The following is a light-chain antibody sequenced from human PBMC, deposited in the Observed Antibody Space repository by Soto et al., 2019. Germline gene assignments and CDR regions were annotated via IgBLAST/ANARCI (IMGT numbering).Light chain of an antibody. CDR3: QQRNTWPPIT. J-gene: IGKJ5*01. CDR1: QSVRTY. V-gene: IGKV3-11*01. CDR2: DAS. Sequence: EIFLTQSPVTLSLSGWERATLSWRASQSVRTYLAWYQVKPGQAPRLLIYDASRRASGVPARFSGSGSGTDFTLTISSLEPEDFALYYCQQRNTWPPITFGQGTRLEI.